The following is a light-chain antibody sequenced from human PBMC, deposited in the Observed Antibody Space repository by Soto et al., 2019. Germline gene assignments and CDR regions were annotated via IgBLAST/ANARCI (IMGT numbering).Light chain of an antibody. CDR3: QQYSNSPPSWT. CDR1: RSVSSSY. J-gene: IGKJ1*01. V-gene: IGKV3-20*01. CDR2: GAT. Sequence: ETVLTQSPGTLSLSPGERATLFCRASRSVSSSYLAWYQQKLGQAPRLLIHGATSRATGIPDRFSGGGSGTNFTLTISRLAPEDFAVYYCQQYSNSPPSWTFGQGTKVEIK.